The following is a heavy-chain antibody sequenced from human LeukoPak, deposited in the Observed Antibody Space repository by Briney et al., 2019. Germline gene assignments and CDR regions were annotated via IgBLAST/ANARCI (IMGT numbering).Heavy chain of an antibody. V-gene: IGHV4-31*03. Sequence: SETLSLTCTRSGGSINSATFYWSWIRHPPGKGLEWIGNTDHSGHPHYNPSLKSRITISIDRSEDHVSLTLTSDPRAHTPVSLCARYDGRTAAGWFDPWGQGALVTVSS. J-gene: IGHJ5*02. D-gene: IGHD2-2*01. CDR2: TDHSGHP. CDR3: ARYDGRTAAGWFDP. CDR1: GGSINSATFY.